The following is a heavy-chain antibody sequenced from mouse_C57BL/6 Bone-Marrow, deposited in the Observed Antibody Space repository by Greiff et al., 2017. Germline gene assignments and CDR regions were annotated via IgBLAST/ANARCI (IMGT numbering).Heavy chain of an antibody. J-gene: IGHJ3*01. Sequence: EVHLVESGGGLVQPKGSLKLSCAASGFSFNTYAMNWVRQAPGKGLEWVARIRSKSNNYATYYAGSVKDRFTIARDDSESMLYLQMNNLKTEDTAMYYCVRRSYGWFAYWGQGPLVTVSA. V-gene: IGHV10-1*01. CDR1: GFSFNTYA. CDR3: VRRSYGWFAY. CDR2: IRSKSNNYAT. D-gene: IGHD1-1*01.